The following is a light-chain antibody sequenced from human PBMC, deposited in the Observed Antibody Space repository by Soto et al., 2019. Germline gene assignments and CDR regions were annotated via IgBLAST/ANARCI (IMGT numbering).Light chain of an antibody. J-gene: IGLJ1*01. CDR1: SSDFGANNY. V-gene: IGLV2-11*01. CDR3: YSYAGSSV. Sequence: QSALTQPRSVSGSPGQSVTISCTGTSSDFGANNYVSWYQHHPGKAPKLMIYDVSKRPSGVPDRFSGSKSGNTASLTISGLQAEDEADYYCYSYAGSSVFGTGTKLTVL. CDR2: DVS.